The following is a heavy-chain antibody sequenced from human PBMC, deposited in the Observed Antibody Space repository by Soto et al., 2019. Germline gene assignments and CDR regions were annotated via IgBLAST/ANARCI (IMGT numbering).Heavy chain of an antibody. CDR1: GFTFSSYG. J-gene: IGHJ4*02. Sequence: PGGSLRLSCAASGFTFSSYGMHWVRQAPGKGLEWVAVIWYDGSNKYYADSVKGRFTISRDNSKNTLYLQMNSLRAEDTAVYYCARDKYGVLRFLEWSYYFDYWGQGTLVTVSS. V-gene: IGHV3-33*01. D-gene: IGHD3-3*01. CDR3: ARDKYGVLRFLEWSYYFDY. CDR2: IWYDGSNK.